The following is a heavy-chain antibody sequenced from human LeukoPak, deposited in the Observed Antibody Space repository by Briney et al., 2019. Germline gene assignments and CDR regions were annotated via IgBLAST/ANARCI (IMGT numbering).Heavy chain of an antibody. CDR1: GFTFSSYA. J-gene: IGHJ4*02. V-gene: IGHV3-23*01. CDR3: AKPFSIAYCGGDCSYYFDY. D-gene: IGHD2-21*01. Sequence: GGSLRLSCAASGFTFSSYAMSWVRQAPGKGLEWVSAISGSGGSTYYADSVKSRFTISRDNSKNTLYLQMNSLRAEDTAVYYCAKPFSIAYCGGDCSYYFDYWGQGTLVTVSS. CDR2: ISGSGGST.